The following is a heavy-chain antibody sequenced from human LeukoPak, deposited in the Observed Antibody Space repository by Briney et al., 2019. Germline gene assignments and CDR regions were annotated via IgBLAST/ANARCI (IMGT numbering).Heavy chain of an antibody. CDR2: INHSAST. D-gene: IGHD1-20*01. Sequence: SETLSLTCAVYGGSFSGYYWSWIRHPPGKGLEWLGEINHSASTNYNPSLKSRVTISVDTSKNQFALKLSSVTAADTVVYYCARGLKITGASFDYWGQGALVTVSS. CDR3: ARGLKITGASFDY. V-gene: IGHV4-34*01. CDR1: GGSFSGYY. J-gene: IGHJ4*02.